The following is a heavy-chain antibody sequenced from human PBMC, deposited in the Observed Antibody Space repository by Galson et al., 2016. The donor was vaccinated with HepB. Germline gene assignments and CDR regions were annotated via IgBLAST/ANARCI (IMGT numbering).Heavy chain of an antibody. CDR1: GFMFGSFA. J-gene: IGHJ4*02. Sequence: CKASGFMFGSFAFSWVRQTPGQGLEWMGWISAYSGETKYVEKFQGRLTMTTNTSTTTAYMDLRSLTSDDTAVYFCARAPLTSYYYGSGRDPTFDNWGQGTLVTVS. D-gene: IGHD3-10*01. CDR3: ARAPLTSYYYGSGRDPTFDN. V-gene: IGHV1-18*04. CDR2: ISAYSGET.